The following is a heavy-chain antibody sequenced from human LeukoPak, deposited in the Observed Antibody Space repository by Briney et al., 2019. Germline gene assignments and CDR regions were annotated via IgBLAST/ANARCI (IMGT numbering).Heavy chain of an antibody. J-gene: IGHJ6*02. CDR2: INHSGST. D-gene: IGHD3-3*01. Sequence: TSETLSLTCAADGGSLSGYYWSWFRQPPGKGLEWIGEINHSGSTNYKPSLRSRVTISVDTSKNHFSLNLRSVTAADTAVYYCARVRITIFGVVVYYYGMDVWGQGTTVTVSS. V-gene: IGHV4-34*01. CDR1: GGSLSGYY. CDR3: ARVRITIFGVVVYYYGMDV.